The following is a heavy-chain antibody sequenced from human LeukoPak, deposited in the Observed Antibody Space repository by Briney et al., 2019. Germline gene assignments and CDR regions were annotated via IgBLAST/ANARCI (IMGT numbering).Heavy chain of an antibody. CDR2: IYTSGST. CDR1: GGSISSYY. V-gene: IGHV4-4*07. J-gene: IGHJ5*02. CDR3: ARGPQYCSSTSCHQFDP. D-gene: IGHD2-2*01. Sequence: SETLSLTCTVSGGSISSYYWSWIRQPAGKGLEWIGRIYTSGSTNYNPSLKSRVTMSVDTSKNQFSLKLSSVTATDTAVYYCARGPQYCSSTSCHQFDPWGQGTLVTVSS.